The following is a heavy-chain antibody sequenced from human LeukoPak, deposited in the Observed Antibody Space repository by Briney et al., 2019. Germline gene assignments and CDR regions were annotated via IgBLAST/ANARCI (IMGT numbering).Heavy chain of an antibody. CDR1: GFTFSGSA. D-gene: IGHD1-26*01. CDR2: IRSEANSYAT. Sequence: GGSLRLSCAASGFTFSGSAMHWVRQASGKGLEWVGRIRSEANSYATAYAASVKGRFTISRDDSKNTAYLQMNSLKTEDTAVYYCTVNRGASDYWGQGTLVTVSS. CDR3: TVNRGASDY. V-gene: IGHV3-73*01. J-gene: IGHJ4*02.